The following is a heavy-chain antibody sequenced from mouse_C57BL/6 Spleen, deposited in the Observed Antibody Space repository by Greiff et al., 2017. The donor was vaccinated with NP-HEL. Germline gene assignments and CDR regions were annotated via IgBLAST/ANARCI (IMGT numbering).Heavy chain of an antibody. Sequence: VKQSCKASGYTFTSYWMHWVKQRPEQGLEWIGEIDPSDSYTNYNQKFKGKSTLTVDKSSSTAYMQLSSLTSEDSAVYYCARGGATGAMDYWGQGTSVTVSS. D-gene: IGHD1-1*01. CDR3: ARGGATGAMDY. J-gene: IGHJ4*01. V-gene: IGHV1-69*01. CDR1: GYTFTSYW. CDR2: IDPSDSYT.